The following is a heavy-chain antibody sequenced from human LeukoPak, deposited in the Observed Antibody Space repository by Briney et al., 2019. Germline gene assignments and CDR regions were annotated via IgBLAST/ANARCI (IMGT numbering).Heavy chain of an antibody. Sequence: SETLSLTCTVSAGSISSYYWSWIRQPPGKGLEWIGYIYYSGSTNYNPSLKSRVTISVDTSKNQFSLKLSSVTAADTAVYYCARGVVGATGDYWGQGTLVTVSS. D-gene: IGHD1-26*01. CDR1: AGSISSYY. V-gene: IGHV4-59*01. CDR3: ARGVVGATGDY. CDR2: IYYSGST. J-gene: IGHJ4*02.